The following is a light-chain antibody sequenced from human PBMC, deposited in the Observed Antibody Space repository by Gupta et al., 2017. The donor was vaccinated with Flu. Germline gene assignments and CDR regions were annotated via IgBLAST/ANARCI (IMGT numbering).Light chain of an antibody. V-gene: IGKV3-20*01. CDR2: GAS. Sequence: EIVLTQSPGTLSLSPGERATLSCRASQSISNSYLAWYQQKPGQAPMLLIHGASSRAAGIPDRFSGSGSGAAFTLTISRLEPDDLAVYYCQLYGSSPKFTFGPGTRVDIK. J-gene: IGKJ3*01. CDR1: QSISNSY. CDR3: QLYGSSPKFT.